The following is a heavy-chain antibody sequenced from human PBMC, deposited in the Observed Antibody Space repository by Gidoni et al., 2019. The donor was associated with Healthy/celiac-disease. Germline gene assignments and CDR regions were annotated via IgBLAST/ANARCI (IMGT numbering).Heavy chain of an antibody. CDR2: IIPICGTA. J-gene: IGHJ4*02. Sequence: QVQPVQSGAEVMKPGSSVHVSCKASAGTFSSYAISWVRQAPGQGLEWMGGIIPICGTANYAQKFQGRVTITADKSTSTAYMELSSLRSEDTAVYYCAREHSSSGSYLPLFDYWGQGTLVTVSS. CDR1: AGTFSSYA. CDR3: AREHSSSGSYLPLFDY. V-gene: IGHV1-69*06. D-gene: IGHD1-26*01.